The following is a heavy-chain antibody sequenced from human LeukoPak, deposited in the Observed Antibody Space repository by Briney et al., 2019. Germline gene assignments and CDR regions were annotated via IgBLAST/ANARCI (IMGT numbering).Heavy chain of an antibody. CDR3: ARHRLATIPYYLFIDV. D-gene: IGHD5-24*01. CDR1: GGSISGHS. Sequence: SETLSLTCTVSGGSISGHSWGWIRQPPGTGLEWIGYISASGNTDYNPSLRGRVTISADSSNNLFSLRLTSVTAEDTAIYFCARHRLATIPYYLFIDVWAKGTTVIVSS. CDR2: ISASGNT. J-gene: IGHJ6*03. V-gene: IGHV4-4*08.